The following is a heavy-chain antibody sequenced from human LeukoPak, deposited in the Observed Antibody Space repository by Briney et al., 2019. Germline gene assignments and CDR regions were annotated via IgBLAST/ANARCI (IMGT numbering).Heavy chain of an antibody. V-gene: IGHV3-23*01. CDR1: GFTFSSFA. CDR2: ITGSGGST. J-gene: IGHJ1*01. Sequence: PGGSLRLSCAASGFTFSSFAMSWVRQAPGKGLEWVSGITGSGGSTYYAAPVRGRFTIYRDNSKNTLYLQMTSLRAEDRAVYYCAKDYYDSSGFVVQNWGQGTLVTVSS. CDR3: AKDYYDSSGFVVQN. D-gene: IGHD3-22*01.